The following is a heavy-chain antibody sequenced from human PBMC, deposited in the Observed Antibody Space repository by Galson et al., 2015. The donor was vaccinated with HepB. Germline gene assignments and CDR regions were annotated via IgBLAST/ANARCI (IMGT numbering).Heavy chain of an antibody. CDR3: AREKAGIVVVPAAMGLDY. CDR2: INPNSGGT. Sequence: SVKVSCKASGYTFTGYYMHWVRQAPGQGLEWMGWINPNSGGTNYAQKFQGRVTMTRDTSISTAYMELSRLRSDDTAVYYCAREKAGIVVVPAAMGLDYWGQGTLVTVSS. V-gene: IGHV1-2*02. CDR1: GYTFTGYY. J-gene: IGHJ4*02. D-gene: IGHD2-2*01.